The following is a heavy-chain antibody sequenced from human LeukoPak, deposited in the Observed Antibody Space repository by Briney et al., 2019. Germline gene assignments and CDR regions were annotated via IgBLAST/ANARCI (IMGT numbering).Heavy chain of an antibody. Sequence: PGGSLRLSCAASGFTFSSYSMNWVRQAPGKGLEWVSSISSSSSYIYYADSVKGRFTISRDNAKNSLYLQMNSLRAEDTAVYYCARASAHLRGAFDIWAKGQWSPSLQ. CDR2: ISSSSSYI. CDR1: GFTFSSYS. D-gene: IGHD5-12*01. CDR3: ARASAHLRGAFDI. J-gene: IGHJ3*02. V-gene: IGHV3-21*01.